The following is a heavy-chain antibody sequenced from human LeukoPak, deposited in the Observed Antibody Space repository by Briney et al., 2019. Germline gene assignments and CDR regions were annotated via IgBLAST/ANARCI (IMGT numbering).Heavy chain of an antibody. CDR1: GFTFSSYS. Sequence: GGSLRLSCAASGFTFSSYSMNWVRQAPGKGLEWVSYISRSSSIIYYAGSVKGRFTISRDNANNSLYLQTNSLRAEDTAVYYCAREAYYYDSSGYYWDYYYYYMDVWGKGTTVTVSS. D-gene: IGHD3-22*01. CDR2: ISRSSSII. CDR3: AREAYYYDSSGYYWDYYYYYMDV. V-gene: IGHV3-48*01. J-gene: IGHJ6*03.